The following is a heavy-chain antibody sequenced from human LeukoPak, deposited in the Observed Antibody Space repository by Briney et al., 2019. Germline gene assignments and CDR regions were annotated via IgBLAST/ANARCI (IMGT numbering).Heavy chain of an antibody. CDR1: GYTFTGYY. CDR3: AGLSFSKQLGAVDY. J-gene: IGHJ4*02. D-gene: IGHD6-13*01. Sequence: ASVKVSCKASGYTFTGYYMHWVRQAPGQGLEWMGWINPNSGGTNYAQKFQGRVTMTRDTSISTAYMELSRLRSDDTAVYYCAGLSFSKQLGAVDYWGQGTLVTVSS. CDR2: INPNSGGT. V-gene: IGHV1-2*02.